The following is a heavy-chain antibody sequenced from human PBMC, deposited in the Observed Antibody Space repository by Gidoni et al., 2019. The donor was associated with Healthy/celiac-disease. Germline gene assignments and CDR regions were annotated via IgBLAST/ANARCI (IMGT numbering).Heavy chain of an antibody. CDR1: GFTFSSYG. D-gene: IGHD3-22*01. CDR2: IWYDGSNK. V-gene: IGHV3-33*01. CDR3: ARLNYYDSSGYYFDY. J-gene: IGHJ4*02. Sequence: VESGGGVVQPGRSLRLSCAASGFTFSSYGMHWVRQAPGKGLEWVAVIWYDGSNKYYADSVKGRFTISRDNSKNTLYLQMNSLRAEDTAVYYCARLNYYDSSGYYFDYWGQGTLVTVSS.